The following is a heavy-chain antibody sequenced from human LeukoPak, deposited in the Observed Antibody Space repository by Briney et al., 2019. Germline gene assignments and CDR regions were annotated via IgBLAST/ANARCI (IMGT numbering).Heavy chain of an antibody. D-gene: IGHD3-22*01. J-gene: IGHJ4*02. CDR2: IYYSGST. CDR1: GGSISSYY. V-gene: IGHV4-59*08. Sequence: SETLSLTCTVSGGSISSYYWSWIRQPPGKGLEWIGYIYYSGSTNYNPSLKSRVTISVDTSKNQFSLKLSSVTAADTAVYYCATLQYYYDSSGYYPGNFDYWGQGTLVTVSS. CDR3: ATLQYYYDSSGYYPGNFDY.